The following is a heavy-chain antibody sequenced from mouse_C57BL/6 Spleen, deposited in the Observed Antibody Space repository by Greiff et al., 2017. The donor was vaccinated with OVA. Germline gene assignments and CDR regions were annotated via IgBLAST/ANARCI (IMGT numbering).Heavy chain of an antibody. D-gene: IGHD1-1*01. V-gene: IGHV1-52*01. J-gene: IGHJ2*01. Sequence: VQLQQPGAELVRPGSSVTLSCKASGYTFTSYWMHWVKQRPIQGLEWIGNIDPSDSGTHYNQKFKDKATLTVDKSSSTAYMQLSSLTSEDSAVYYCARGAYGRRYYFDYWGQGTTLTVSS. CDR1: GYTFTSYW. CDR2: IDPSDSGT. CDR3: ARGAYGRRYYFDY.